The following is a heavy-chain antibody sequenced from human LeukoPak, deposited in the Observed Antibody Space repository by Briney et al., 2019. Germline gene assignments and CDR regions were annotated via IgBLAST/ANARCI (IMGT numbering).Heavy chain of an antibody. CDR1: GGSISISSFY. D-gene: IGHD3-3*01. J-gene: IGHJ5*02. CDR2: IYYSGST. V-gene: IGHV4-39*02. Sequence: PSETLSLTCTVSGGSISISSFYWGWIRQPPGKGLEWIGSIYYSGSTYYNPSLKSRVTISVDTSKNQVSLKVSSVTAADTAVYYCARDWDHRFLEWDNWFDPWGQGNLVTVSS. CDR3: ARDWDHRFLEWDNWFDP.